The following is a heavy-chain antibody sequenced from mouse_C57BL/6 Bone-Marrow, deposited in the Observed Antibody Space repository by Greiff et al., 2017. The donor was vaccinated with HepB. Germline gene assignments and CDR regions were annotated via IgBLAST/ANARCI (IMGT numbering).Heavy chain of an antibody. D-gene: IGHD1-1*01. Sequence: EVKLVESGEGLVKPGGSLKLSCAASGFTFSSYAMSWVRQTPEKRLEWVAYISSGGDYIYYADTVKGRFTISRDNARNTLYLQMSSLKSEDTAMYYCTRDRGPYYYGSRDYAMDYWGQGTSVTVSS. V-gene: IGHV5-9-1*02. CDR3: TRDRGPYYYGSRDYAMDY. CDR1: GFTFSSYA. CDR2: ISSGGDYI. J-gene: IGHJ4*01.